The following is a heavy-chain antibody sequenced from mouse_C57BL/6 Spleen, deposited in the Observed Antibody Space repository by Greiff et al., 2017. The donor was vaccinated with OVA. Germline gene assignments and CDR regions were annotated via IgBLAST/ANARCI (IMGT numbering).Heavy chain of an antibody. J-gene: IGHJ1*03. CDR1: GYTFTSYW. D-gene: IGHD1-1*01. Sequence: VQLQQPGAELVKPGASVKLSCKASGYTFTSYWMHWVKQRPGQGLEWIGMIHPNSGSTNYNEKFKSKATLTVDKSSSTAYMQLSSLTSEDSAVDYCAREGDYYGSGGYFDVWGTGTTVTVSS. V-gene: IGHV1-64*01. CDR3: AREGDYYGSGGYFDV. CDR2: IHPNSGST.